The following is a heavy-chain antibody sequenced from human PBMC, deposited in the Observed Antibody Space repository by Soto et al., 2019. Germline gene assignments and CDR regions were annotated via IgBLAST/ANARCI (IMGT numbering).Heavy chain of an antibody. J-gene: IGHJ6*02. D-gene: IGHD6-19*01. CDR1: VGSFSGYY. CDR2: INHSGST. CDR3: ARARKQWLFTGSYYYYGMDV. V-gene: IGHV4-34*01. Sequence: PSETLSLTCAVYVGSFSGYYWTWIRQPPGTGLEWIGEINHSGSTNYNPSLKSRVTISVDTSKNQFSLKLSSVTAADTAVYYCARARKQWLFTGSYYYYGMDVWGQGTTVTVSS.